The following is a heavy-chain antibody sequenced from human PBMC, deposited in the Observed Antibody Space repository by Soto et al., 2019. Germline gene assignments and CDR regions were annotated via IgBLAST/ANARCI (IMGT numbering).Heavy chain of an antibody. V-gene: IGHV1-69*06. CDR1: GGTFSNYG. CDR2: IIPIFGTR. J-gene: IGHJ3*02. D-gene: IGHD3-22*01. CDR3: ARGSGYDNGGAFDI. Sequence: QVQLVQSGAEVKKPGSSVKVSCRASGGTFSNYGISWVRQAPGEGLEWMGGIIPIFGTRNHAQKFQGRVTITADKSTSTAYMELSSLRSEDTAVYCCARGSGYDNGGAFDIWGQGTMVTVSS.